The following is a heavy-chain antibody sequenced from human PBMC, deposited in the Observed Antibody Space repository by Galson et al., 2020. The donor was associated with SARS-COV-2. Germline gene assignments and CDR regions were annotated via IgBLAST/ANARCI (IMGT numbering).Heavy chain of an antibody. CDR2: IYSTGST. CDR1: GGSVSHFY. J-gene: IGHJ6*02. D-gene: IGHD3-10*01. CDR3: ARHLRTTDRGISKTYYYYGLDV. V-gene: IGHV4-59*02. Sequence: ASETLSLTCTVSGGSVSHFYWSWIRQPPGKGLEWIGHIYSTGSTNYKPSLKSRVTISVDMSKNQLSLKLSSVTAADTAVYYCARHLRTTDRGISKTYYYYGLDVWGQGTTVIVSS.